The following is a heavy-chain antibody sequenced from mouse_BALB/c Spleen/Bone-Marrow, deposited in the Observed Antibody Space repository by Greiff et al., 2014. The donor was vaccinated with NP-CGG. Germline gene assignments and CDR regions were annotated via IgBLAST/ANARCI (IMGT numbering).Heavy chain of an antibody. CDR1: GYAFTNYL. CDR3: AREPGRGFAY. CDR2: INPGSGGI. Sequence: QVQLKESGAELVRPGTSVTVSCKASGYAFTNYLIEWVKQRPGQGLEWIGVINPGSGGINYNEKFRVKATLTADKSSSIVYMQLSSLTSDDSAVYFCAREPGRGFAYWGQGTLVTVPA. V-gene: IGHV1-54*01. J-gene: IGHJ3*01. D-gene: IGHD4-1*01.